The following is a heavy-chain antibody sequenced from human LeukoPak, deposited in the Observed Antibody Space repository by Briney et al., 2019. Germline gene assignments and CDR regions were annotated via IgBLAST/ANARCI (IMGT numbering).Heavy chain of an antibody. D-gene: IGHD4-11*01. CDR1: GFTFSSYA. J-gene: IGHJ4*02. CDR2: ISSSGGST. Sequence: GGSLRLFSAASGFTFSSYAMSWVRQAPGKGLEWVSAISSSGGSTYYPGSVKGRFTISRDSSMHTLYLQMNSLRAEDTAVYYCARSNYGLDYLDYWGQGTLVTVSA. CDR3: ARSNYGLDYLDY. V-gene: IGHV3-23*01.